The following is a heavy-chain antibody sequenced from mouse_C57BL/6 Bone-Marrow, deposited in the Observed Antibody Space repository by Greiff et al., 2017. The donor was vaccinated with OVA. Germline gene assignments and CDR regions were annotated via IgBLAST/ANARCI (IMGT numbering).Heavy chain of an antibody. J-gene: IGHJ2*01. Sequence: EVQRVESGPGLVKPSQSLSLTCSVSGYSITSGYYWNWIRQFPGNKLEWMGYISYDGSNNYNPSLKNRISITRDTSKNQFFLKLNSVTTEDTATYYCATGGNYFDYWGQGTTLTVSS. V-gene: IGHV3-6*01. CDR1: GYSITSGYY. CDR2: ISYDGSN. CDR3: ATGGNYFDY.